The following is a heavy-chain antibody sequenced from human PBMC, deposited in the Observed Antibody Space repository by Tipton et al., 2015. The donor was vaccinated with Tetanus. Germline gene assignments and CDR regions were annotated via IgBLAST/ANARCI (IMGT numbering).Heavy chain of an antibody. CDR3: VRDRAAAGGSDY. CDR2: IIPASGAT. CDR1: GGPFYKHG. Sequence: QSGAEVKKPGSSVKVSCKSSGGPFYKHGIDWVRQAPGQGLEWMGGIIPASGATNYAHKFQGRVTMTADASTTTVHMELSNLKSDDTAVYYCVRDRAAAGGSDYWGQGTLVTAAS. J-gene: IGHJ4*02. D-gene: IGHD6-25*01. V-gene: IGHV1-69*01.